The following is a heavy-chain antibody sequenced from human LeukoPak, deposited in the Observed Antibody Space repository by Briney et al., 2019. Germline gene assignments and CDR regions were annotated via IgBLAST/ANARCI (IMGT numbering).Heavy chain of an antibody. V-gene: IGHV3-53*01. CDR2: VYVGGST. D-gene: IGHD3-22*01. CDR1: GFTVSTNY. CDR3: AKDRGTMIVVAPAFDP. J-gene: IGHJ5*02. Sequence: GGSLRLSCAASGFTVSTNYMSWARQAPGKGLEWVSLVYVGGSTYYADSVKGRFTISRDNSKNTLFLQMNSLRAEDTAVYYCAKDRGTMIVVAPAFDPWGQGTLVTVSS.